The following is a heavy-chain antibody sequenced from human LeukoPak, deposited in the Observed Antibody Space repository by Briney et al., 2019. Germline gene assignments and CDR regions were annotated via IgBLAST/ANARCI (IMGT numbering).Heavy chain of an antibody. CDR3: ARGHPITVTTDDAFDI. CDR1: GGSFSGYY. Sequence: SETLSLTCAVYGGSFSGYYWSWIRQPPGKGLEWIGEINHSGSTNYNPSLKSRVTISVDTSKNQFSLKLSSVTAADTAVYYCARGHPITVTTDDAFDIWGQGTMVTASS. CDR2: INHSGST. J-gene: IGHJ3*02. V-gene: IGHV4-34*01. D-gene: IGHD4-17*01.